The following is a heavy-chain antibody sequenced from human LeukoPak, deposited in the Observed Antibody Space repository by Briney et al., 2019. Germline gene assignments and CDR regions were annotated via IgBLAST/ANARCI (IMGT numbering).Heavy chain of an antibody. D-gene: IGHD4-23*01. J-gene: IGHJ4*02. CDR1: GYSISSGYY. Sequence: PETLSLTCAVSGYSISSGYYWGWIRQPPGKGLEWIGSIYHSGSSYYNPSLKSRVTISVDTSKNQFSLKLSSVTAADTAVYYCAGEYGGKEYFDYWGQGTLVTVSS. V-gene: IGHV4-38-2*02. CDR3: AGEYGGKEYFDY. CDR2: IYHSGSS.